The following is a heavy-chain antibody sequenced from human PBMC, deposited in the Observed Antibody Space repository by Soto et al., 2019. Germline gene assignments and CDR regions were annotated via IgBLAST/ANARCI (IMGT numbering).Heavy chain of an antibody. CDR2: ISGSGGST. J-gene: IGHJ5*02. Sequence: EVQLLESGGGLVQPGGSLRLSCAASGFTFSSYAMSWVRQAPGKGLEWVSAISGSGGSTYYADSVKGRFTISRDNSKNTLDLQMNSMRAEDTAVYYCAKEPYGDYTFDPWGQGTLVTVSS. V-gene: IGHV3-23*01. CDR3: AKEPYGDYTFDP. CDR1: GFTFSSYA. D-gene: IGHD4-17*01.